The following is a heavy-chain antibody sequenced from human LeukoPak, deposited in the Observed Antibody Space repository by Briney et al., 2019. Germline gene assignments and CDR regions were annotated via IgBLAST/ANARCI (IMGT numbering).Heavy chain of an antibody. V-gene: IGHV4-39*01. CDR3: ASDQWDSSGSLY. Sequence: SETLSLTRTGSGVSISSSSYYWGWIRQPPGKGLEGIGSIYYSGSTYYNPSLKSRITISVDTSKNQFSLKLSSVTAADAAVYLCASDQWDSSGSLYGGQGTLVTVPS. CDR1: GVSISSSSYY. CDR2: IYYSGST. D-gene: IGHD6-19*01. J-gene: IGHJ4*02.